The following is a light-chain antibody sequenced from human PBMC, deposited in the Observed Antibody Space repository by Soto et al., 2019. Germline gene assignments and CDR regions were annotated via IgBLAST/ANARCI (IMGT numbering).Light chain of an antibody. CDR2: GAS. CDR3: QQYATSSFT. J-gene: IGKJ3*01. V-gene: IGKV3-20*01. CDR1: QSVGSSY. Sequence: EIVLTQSPGTLSLSPGERATLSCRASQSVGSSYLAWYQQKPGQAPRVLIYGASSRATGIPDRFSGSGSGTDFTLTISRLEPEDIAVYYCQQYATSSFTFGPGTKVDIK.